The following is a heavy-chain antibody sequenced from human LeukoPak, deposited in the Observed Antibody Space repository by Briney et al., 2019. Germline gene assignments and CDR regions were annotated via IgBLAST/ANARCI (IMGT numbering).Heavy chain of an antibody. CDR3: AGPLKSIAARYFDL. D-gene: IGHD6-6*01. CDR1: GDTFTSYA. J-gene: IGHJ2*01. Sequence: SVKVSCKSSGDTFTSYAIIWVRQAPGQGLEWMGWISAFLGIINYGQKFQGRVTITADKSTSTAYMELSSLRSEDTAVYYCAGPLKSIAARYFDLWGRGTLVTVSS. CDR2: ISAFLGII. V-gene: IGHV1-69*10.